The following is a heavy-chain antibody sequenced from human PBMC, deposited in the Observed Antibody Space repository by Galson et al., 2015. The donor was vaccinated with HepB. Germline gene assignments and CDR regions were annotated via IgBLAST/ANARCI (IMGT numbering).Heavy chain of an antibody. J-gene: IGHJ6*02. CDR2: IVVGSGNT. V-gene: IGHV1-58*01. Sequence: SVKVSCKASGFTFTSSAVQWVRQARGQRLEWIGWIVVGSGNTNYAQKFQERVTITRDMSTSTAYMELSSLRSEDTAVYYCARQLLWFGDDYYYGMDVWGQGTTVTVSS. D-gene: IGHD3-10*01. CDR1: GFTFTSSA. CDR3: ARQLLWFGDDYYYGMDV.